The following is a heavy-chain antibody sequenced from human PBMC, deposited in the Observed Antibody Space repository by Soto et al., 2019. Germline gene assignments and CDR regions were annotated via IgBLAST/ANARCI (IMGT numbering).Heavy chain of an antibody. CDR3: ARLLYDSYGYYYFDY. V-gene: IGHV4-30-2*03. Sequence: PSETLSLTCAVSGGSISSGGYSWSWIRQPPGKGLEWIGSIYYNGSPYYNPSLKSRVTMSVDTSKNQLSLKLSSVTAADTAVYYCARLLYDSYGYYYFDYWGQGTLVTVSS. CDR1: GGSISSGGYS. D-gene: IGHD3-22*01. J-gene: IGHJ4*02. CDR2: IYYNGSP.